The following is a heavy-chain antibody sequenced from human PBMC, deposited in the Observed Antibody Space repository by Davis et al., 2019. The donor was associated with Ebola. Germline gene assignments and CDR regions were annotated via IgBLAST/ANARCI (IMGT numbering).Heavy chain of an antibody. D-gene: IGHD1-26*01. CDR1: RFTFSSYA. Sequence: PGGSLRPSCAASRFTFSSYAMHWVRQAPGKGLEWVAVISYDGSNKYYADSVKGRFTISRDNSKNTLSLQMDSLRAEDTAVYYCARSIGTYLGGADYWGQGTLVTVSS. J-gene: IGHJ4*02. CDR3: ARSIGTYLGGADY. CDR2: ISYDGSNK. V-gene: IGHV3-30-3*01.